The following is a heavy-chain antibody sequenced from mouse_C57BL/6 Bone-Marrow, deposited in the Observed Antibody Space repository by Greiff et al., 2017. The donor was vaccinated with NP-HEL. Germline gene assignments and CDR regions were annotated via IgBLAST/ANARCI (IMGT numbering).Heavy chain of an antibody. V-gene: IGHV1-69*01. J-gene: IGHJ4*01. CDR3: ARDGYDYDGPYWYAMDY. CDR2: IDPSDSST. CDR1: GYTFTSYW. Sequence: QVQLQQPGAELVMPGASVKLSCKASGYTFTSYWMHWVKQRPGQGLEWIGEIDPSDSSTNYNQKFKGKSTLTVDKSSSTAYMQLSSLTSEDSAVYYCARDGYDYDGPYWYAMDYWGQGTSVTVSS. D-gene: IGHD2-4*01.